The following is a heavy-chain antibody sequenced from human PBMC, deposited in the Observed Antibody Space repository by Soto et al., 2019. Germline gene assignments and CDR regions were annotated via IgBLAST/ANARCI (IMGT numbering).Heavy chain of an antibody. V-gene: IGHV1-8*01. CDR2: MNPNTGNT. CDR1: GYTFTSYD. J-gene: IGHJ4*02. D-gene: IGHD5-18*01. CDR3: ARESSYGLVY. Sequence: QVQLVQSGAEVKKPGASVKVSCKASGYTFTSYDINWVRQATGQGLEWMGWMNPNTGNTAYAQKYQGRVTMTRNTSISTAYMDLSSLRSEDTGVYYCARESSYGLVYWGQGTLVTVSS.